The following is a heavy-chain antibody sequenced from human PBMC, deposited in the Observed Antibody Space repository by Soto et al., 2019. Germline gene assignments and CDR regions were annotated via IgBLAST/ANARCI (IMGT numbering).Heavy chain of an antibody. CDR3: ARGDYYGSGSYYSHFDY. Sequence: QVQLVQSGAEVKKPGSSVKVSCKASGGTFSSYTISWVRQTPGQGLEWMGRIIPILGIANYAQKFQGRVTITADKSTSTAYVELSSLRSEDTAVYYCARGDYYGSGSYYSHFDYWGQGTLVTVSS. CDR2: IIPILGIA. V-gene: IGHV1-69*02. J-gene: IGHJ4*02. CDR1: GGTFSSYT. D-gene: IGHD3-10*01.